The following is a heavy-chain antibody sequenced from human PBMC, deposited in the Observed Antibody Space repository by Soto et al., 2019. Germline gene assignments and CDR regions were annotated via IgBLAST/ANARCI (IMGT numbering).Heavy chain of an antibody. CDR3: AREYSRDGDV. V-gene: IGHV1-69*13. J-gene: IGHJ6*02. CDR2: IIPIFGTA. CDR1: GGTFSSYA. Sequence: ASVKVSCKASGGTFSSYAISWVRQAPGQGLEWMGGIIPIFGTANYAQKFQGRVTIAADESTSTAYMELSSLRSEDTAVYYCAREYSRDGDVWGQGTTVTVSS. D-gene: IGHD5-18*01.